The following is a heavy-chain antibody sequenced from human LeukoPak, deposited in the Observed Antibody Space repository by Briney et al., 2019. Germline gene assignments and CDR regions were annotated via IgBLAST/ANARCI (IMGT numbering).Heavy chain of an antibody. CDR1: GGSMNSYY. D-gene: IGHD7-27*01. V-gene: IGHV4-59*01. J-gene: IGHJ5*02. CDR2: ISYSGST. CDR3: ARDSIVRDNWGQYNWFDP. Sequence: SETLSLTCTVSGGSMNSYYWSWIRQPPGKGLEWIGYISYSGSTNYNPSLKSRVTISVDTSENQFSLKLSSVTAADTAVYFCARDSIVRDNWGQYNWFDPWGQGTLVIASS.